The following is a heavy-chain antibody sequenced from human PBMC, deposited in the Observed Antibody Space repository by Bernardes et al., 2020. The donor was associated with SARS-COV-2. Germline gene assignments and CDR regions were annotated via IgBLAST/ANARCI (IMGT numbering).Heavy chain of an antibody. V-gene: IGHV5-51*01. D-gene: IGHD3-16*02. CDR1: GYSFTSYW. J-gene: IGHJ3*02. CDR2: IYPGDSDT. CDR3: ARPTKNYDYIWGSYRNDAFDI. Sequence: GESLKISCKGSGYSFTSYWIGWVRQMPGKGLEWMGIIYPGDSDTRYSPSFQGQVTISADKSISTAYLQWSSLKASDTAMYYCARPTKNYDYIWGSYRNDAFDIWGQGTMVTVSS.